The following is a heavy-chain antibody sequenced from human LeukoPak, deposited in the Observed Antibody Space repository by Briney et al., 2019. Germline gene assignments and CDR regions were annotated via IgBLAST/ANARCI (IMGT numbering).Heavy chain of an antibody. V-gene: IGHV4-59*01. CDR2: ISYSGSA. D-gene: IGHD6-13*01. J-gene: IGHJ4*02. Sequence: SETLSLTCTVTGVSITSYHWSWIRQPPGKGLEWIGYISYSGSANYNPSLKSRATILLDTSKNQFSLKLSSVTAADTAVYYCARVSAGAQVVDYWGQGTLVTVSS. CDR3: ARVSAGAQVVDY. CDR1: GVSITSYH.